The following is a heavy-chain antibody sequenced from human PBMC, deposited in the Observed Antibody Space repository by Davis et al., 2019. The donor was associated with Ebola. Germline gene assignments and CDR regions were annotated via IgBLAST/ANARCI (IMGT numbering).Heavy chain of an antibody. CDR3: AKTYVGDDAFDI. J-gene: IGHJ3*02. V-gene: IGHV1-46*01. D-gene: IGHD3-16*01. Sequence: AASVKVSCKASGYTFTNYYMHWVRQAPGQGLEWMGMINPNDGRTIYAQKFQGRVTVTRDTSTTTVYMELSSLRSEDTAIYYCAKTYVGDDAFDIWGQGTMVTVSS. CDR2: INPNDGRT. CDR1: GYTFTNYY.